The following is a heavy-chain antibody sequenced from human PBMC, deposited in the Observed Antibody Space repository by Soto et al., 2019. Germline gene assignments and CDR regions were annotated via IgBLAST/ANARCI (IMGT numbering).Heavy chain of an antibody. CDR3: ARGNLPCGGDCYYYFDY. J-gene: IGHJ4*02. CDR1: GGSISSGGYY. V-gene: IGHV4-31*03. CDR2: IYYSGST. D-gene: IGHD2-21*02. Sequence: SETLSLTCTVSGGSISSGGYYWSWLRQHPGKGLEWIGYIYYSGSTYYNPSLKSRVTISVDTSKNQFSLKLSSVTAADTAVYYCARGNLPCGGDCYYYFDYWGQGTLVTVSS.